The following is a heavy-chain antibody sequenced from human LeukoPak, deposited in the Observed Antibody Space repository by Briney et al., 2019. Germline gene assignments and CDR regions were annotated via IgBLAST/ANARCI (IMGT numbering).Heavy chain of an antibody. J-gene: IGHJ5*02. Sequence: GGSLRLSCAASGFTFSSYSMHWVRQAPGKGLEWVSSISRSSTYIYYGDSVRGRFTISRDNAKNSLYLQMNSLRAEDTAVYYCARGAGKSIAVAGRGGNWFDPWGQGTLVIASS. CDR3: ARGAGKSIAVAGRGGNWFDP. CDR2: ISRSSTYI. D-gene: IGHD6-19*01. CDR1: GFTFSSYS. V-gene: IGHV3-21*01.